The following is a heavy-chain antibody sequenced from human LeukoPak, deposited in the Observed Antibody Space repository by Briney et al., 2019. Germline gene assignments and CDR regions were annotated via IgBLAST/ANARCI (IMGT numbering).Heavy chain of an antibody. CDR2: IDSGGRT. J-gene: IGHJ3*02. V-gene: IGHV3-53*01. Sequence: GGSLRLSCAASGFTVSSNYMSWVRQAPGKGLEWVSVIDSGGRTYYADSVKGRFTIFRDNSKNTLYLQMNSLRAEDTAVYYCARHSSSWYFAFDIWGQGTMVTVSS. D-gene: IGHD6-13*01. CDR3: ARHSSSWYFAFDI. CDR1: GFTVSSNY.